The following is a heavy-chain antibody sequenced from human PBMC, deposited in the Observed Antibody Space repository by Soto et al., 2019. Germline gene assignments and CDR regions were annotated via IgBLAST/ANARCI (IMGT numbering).Heavy chain of an antibody. J-gene: IGHJ4*02. CDR1: GGSISSGDYY. Sequence: PSETLSLTCTVSGGSISSGDYYWIWIRQHPGKGLEWIGYIYYSGSTYYNPSLSSRVIISVDTSANQFSLRLTSVTAADTAVYYCASRYGPSEFDHWGQGSLVTVSS. D-gene: IGHD3-9*01. CDR3: ASRYGPSEFDH. CDR2: IYYSGST. V-gene: IGHV4-30-4*08.